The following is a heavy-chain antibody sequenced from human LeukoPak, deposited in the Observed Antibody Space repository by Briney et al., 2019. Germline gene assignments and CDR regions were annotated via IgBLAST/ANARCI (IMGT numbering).Heavy chain of an antibody. Sequence: RSQTLSLTCALSGDTVSSNSAAWNWSRQSPSRGLEWLGRTYYRSKWYNDYAVSVKGRIAINPDTSKNQFSLQLNSVTPEDTAVYYCARAKGRSPLFDYWGQGTLVTVSS. V-gene: IGHV6-1*01. CDR2: TYYRSKWYN. CDR3: ARAKGRSPLFDY. D-gene: IGHD6-13*01. CDR1: GDTVSSNSAA. J-gene: IGHJ4*02.